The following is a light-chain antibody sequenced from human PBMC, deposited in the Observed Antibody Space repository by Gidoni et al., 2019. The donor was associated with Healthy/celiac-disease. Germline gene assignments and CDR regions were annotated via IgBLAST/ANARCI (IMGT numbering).Light chain of an antibody. CDR2: KAS. J-gene: IGKJ1*01. V-gene: IGKV1-5*03. Sequence: DIQMTQSPSTLSASVGDRVTITCRASQSISSWLAWYQQKPGKAPKLLIYKASSLESGVPSRFSGSGSGTEFTLTSSSLQPDDFATCYCQQYNSYSRTFGQGTKVEIK. CDR1: QSISSW. CDR3: QQYNSYSRT.